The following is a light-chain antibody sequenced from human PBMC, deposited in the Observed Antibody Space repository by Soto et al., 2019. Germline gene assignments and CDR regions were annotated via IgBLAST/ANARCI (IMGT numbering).Light chain of an antibody. CDR1: QSVSNN. V-gene: IGKV3-15*01. CDR3: QQYNNWPFWT. Sequence: EIVMTQSPATLSVSPGEGATLSCRASQSVSNNLAWYQQKPGQAPRLLIYGASARATGIPARFSGSGSGTEFTLTISSLQSEDFAVYYCQQYNNWPFWTFGQGTKVEIK. CDR2: GAS. J-gene: IGKJ1*01.